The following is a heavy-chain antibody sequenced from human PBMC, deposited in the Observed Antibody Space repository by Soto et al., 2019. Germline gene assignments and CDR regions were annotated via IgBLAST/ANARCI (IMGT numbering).Heavy chain of an antibody. V-gene: IGHV5-10-1*01. D-gene: IGHD4-4*01. CDR3: ARLGHDYSNSGMDV. CDR1: GYSFTSYR. J-gene: IGHJ6*02. Sequence: PGESLKISCKGSGYSFTSYRISWVRQMPGKGLEWMGKIDPSDSNTNYSPSFQGHVTISADKSISTAYPQWTSLKASDTAMYYCARLGHDYSNSGMDVWGPGTTVTVSS. CDR2: IDPSDSNT.